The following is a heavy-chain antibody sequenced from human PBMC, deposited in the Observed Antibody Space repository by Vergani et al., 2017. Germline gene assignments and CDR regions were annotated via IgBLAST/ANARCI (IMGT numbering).Heavy chain of an antibody. CDR2: INHSGST. CDR1: GGSFSGYY. V-gene: IGHV4-34*01. D-gene: IGHD2-2*01. J-gene: IGHJ6*03. CDR3: ARGIRYQLLYSYYYCMDV. Sequence: QVQLQQWGAGLLKPSETLSLTCAVYGGSFSGYYWSWIRQPPGKGLEWIGEINHSGSTNYNPSLKSRVTISVDTSKNQFSLKLSSVTAADTAVYYCARGIRYQLLYSYYYCMDVWGKGTTVTVSS.